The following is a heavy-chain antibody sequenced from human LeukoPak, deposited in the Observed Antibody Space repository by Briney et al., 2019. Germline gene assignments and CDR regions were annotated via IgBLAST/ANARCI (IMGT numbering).Heavy chain of an antibody. CDR3: ARDRVRGNSNPFFDY. CDR2: IYYSGST. V-gene: IGHV4-61*01. D-gene: IGHD4-11*01. J-gene: IGHJ4*02. CDR1: GVSVSSGTYY. Sequence: SETLSLTCTVSGVSVSSGTYYWSWIRQPPGKGLEWIGYIYYSGSTNYNPSLKSRVTISVDTSKNQFSLKLSSVTAADTAVYYCARDRVRGNSNPFFDYWGQGTLVTVSS.